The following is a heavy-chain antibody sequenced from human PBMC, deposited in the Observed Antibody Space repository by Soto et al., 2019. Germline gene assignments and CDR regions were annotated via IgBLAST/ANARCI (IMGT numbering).Heavy chain of an antibody. V-gene: IGHV3-23*01. Sequence: SGGALRLSCAASGFPVSTTDMSWVRQAPGKGLEWVSTIGGSGETTYYADSVKGRFTISRDNSKNTLYLQMNSLRADDTALYYCAKNSGWFNTWGQLALFTVCS. CDR1: GFPVSTTD. CDR3: AKNSGWFNT. J-gene: IGHJ5*02. CDR2: IGGSGETT. D-gene: IGHD3-10*01.